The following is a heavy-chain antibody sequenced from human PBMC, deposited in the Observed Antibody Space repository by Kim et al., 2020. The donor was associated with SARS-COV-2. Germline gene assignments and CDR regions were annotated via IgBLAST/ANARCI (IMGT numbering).Heavy chain of an antibody. Sequence: TANYAQKFQGRVTITADESTSTAYMELSSLRSEDTAVYYCARYSLFGWLNWGQGTLVTVSS. D-gene: IGHD6-19*01. CDR2: TA. J-gene: IGHJ4*02. CDR3: ARYSLFGWLN. V-gene: IGHV1-69*01.